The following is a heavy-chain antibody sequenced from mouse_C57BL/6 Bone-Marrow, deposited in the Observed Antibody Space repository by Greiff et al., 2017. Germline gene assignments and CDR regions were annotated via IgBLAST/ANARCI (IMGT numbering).Heavy chain of an antibody. V-gene: IGHV1-19*01. CDR2: INPSNGGT. J-gene: IGHJ3*01. CDR1: GYTFTDYY. Sequence: VQLQQSGPVLVKPGASVKMSCKASGYTFTDYYMNWVKQSHGKSLEWIGVINPSNGGTSYNQKFKGKATLTVDKSSSTAYMELNSLTSEDSAVYYCARRAPAWFAYWGQGTLVTVSA. D-gene: IGHD3-1*01. CDR3: ARRAPAWFAY.